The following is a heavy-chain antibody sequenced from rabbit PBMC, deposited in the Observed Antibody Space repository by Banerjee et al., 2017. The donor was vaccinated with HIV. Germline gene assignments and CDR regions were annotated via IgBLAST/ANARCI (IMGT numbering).Heavy chain of an antibody. CDR1: GFTISTTYW. CDR2: IDTGSSGST. Sequence: KPEGSLTLTCTASGFTISTTYWICWVRQAPGKGLEWIACIDTGSSGSTVYATWAKGRFTISRTSSTTVALQMTSLTAADTATYFCARDLAGVIGWNFNLWGPGTLVTVS. CDR3: ARDLAGVIGWNFNL. J-gene: IGHJ4*01. D-gene: IGHD4-1*01. V-gene: IGHV1S45*01.